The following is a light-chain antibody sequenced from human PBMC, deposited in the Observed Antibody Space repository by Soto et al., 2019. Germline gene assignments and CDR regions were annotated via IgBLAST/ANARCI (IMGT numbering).Light chain of an antibody. CDR2: GAS. V-gene: IGKV3-20*01. CDR1: QSVSSSY. Sequence: ELVLTQCRVPRSWCAGEGGTRSWRGSQSVSSSYLAWYQQKHGQAPRFLIYGASSRATRIPDSFSGRVYGTAFHPTISRPEPEALAVHHCQQYGSPPHTFGQGTKVDIK. CDR3: QQYGSPPHT. J-gene: IGKJ1*01.